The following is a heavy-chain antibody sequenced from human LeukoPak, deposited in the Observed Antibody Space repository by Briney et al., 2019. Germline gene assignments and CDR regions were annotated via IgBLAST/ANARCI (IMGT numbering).Heavy chain of an antibody. J-gene: IGHJ5*02. Sequence: TGGSLRLSCAASGFTFSSYGMLWVRQPPGKGLEWVAFIRYDGSNKYYADSVKGRFTISRDNSKNTLFLQMTSLRAEDTALYYCAKGPHSSSWPNWFDPWGQGTLVTVSS. D-gene: IGHD6-13*01. CDR3: AKGPHSSSWPNWFDP. V-gene: IGHV3-30*02. CDR2: IRYDGSNK. CDR1: GFTFSSYG.